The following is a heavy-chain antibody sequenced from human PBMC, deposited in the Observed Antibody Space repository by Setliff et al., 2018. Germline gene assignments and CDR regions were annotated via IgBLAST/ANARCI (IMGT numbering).Heavy chain of an antibody. CDR2: FYYSDST. CDR3: ARTGTYRYFDS. CDR1: GGSISSSTSY. Sequence: SETLSLTCSVSGGSISSSTSYWGWVRQPPGKGLEWIGSFYYSDSTYYNPSLRSRVSISVDMSKNQLSLKLTSMTAADTAVYFCARTGTYRYFDSWGQGTRVTVSS. D-gene: IGHD1-1*01. J-gene: IGHJ4*02. V-gene: IGHV4-39*01.